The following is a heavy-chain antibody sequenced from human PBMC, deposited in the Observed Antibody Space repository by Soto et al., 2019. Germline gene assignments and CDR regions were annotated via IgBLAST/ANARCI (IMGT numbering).Heavy chain of an antibody. J-gene: IGHJ5*02. CDR1: GFIISDYG. CDR3: VRWNGFGDR. CDR2: FSGGGGGT. Sequence: EVQLLESGGGLVQPGGSLRLSCAVSGFIISDYGVTWVRQAPGKGLEWVSGFSGGGGGTFYADSVKVRFTISRDDPKNTEYLQMNSLGAEDTAVYYCVRWNGFGDRWGQGTLVTVSS. D-gene: IGHD1-1*01. V-gene: IGHV3-23*01.